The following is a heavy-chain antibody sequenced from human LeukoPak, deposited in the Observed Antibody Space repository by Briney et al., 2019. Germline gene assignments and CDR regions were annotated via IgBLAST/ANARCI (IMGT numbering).Heavy chain of an antibody. CDR3: ASTYGGNVNVVDY. Sequence: GRSLRLSCAASGFTFSSYAMHWVRQAPGKGLEWVAVISYDGSNKYYADSVKGRFTISRDNSKSTLYLQMNSLRAEDTAVYYCASTYGGNVNVVDYWGQGTLVTVSS. J-gene: IGHJ4*02. V-gene: IGHV3-30*04. CDR1: GFTFSSYA. D-gene: IGHD4-23*01. CDR2: ISYDGSNK.